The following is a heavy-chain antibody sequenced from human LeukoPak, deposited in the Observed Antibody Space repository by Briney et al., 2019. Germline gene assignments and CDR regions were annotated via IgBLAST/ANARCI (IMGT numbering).Heavy chain of an antibody. CDR2: ISSSSSTI. J-gene: IGHJ3*02. Sequence: GGSLRLSCAASGFTFSSYSMNWVRQAPGKGLEWVSYISSSSSTIYYADSVKGRFTISRDNAKNSLYLQMNSLRAEDTAAYYCARANGDYAAAFDIWGQGTMVTVSS. CDR3: ARANGDYAAAFDI. V-gene: IGHV3-48*01. D-gene: IGHD4-17*01. CDR1: GFTFSSYS.